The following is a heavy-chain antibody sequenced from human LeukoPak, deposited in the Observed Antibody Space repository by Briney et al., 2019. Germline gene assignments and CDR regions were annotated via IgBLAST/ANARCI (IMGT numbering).Heavy chain of an antibody. V-gene: IGHV3-23*01. CDR2: ISGSGDRR. CDR1: GFTFSNYW. Sequence: TGGSLRLSCAASGFTFSNYWMSWVRQAPGKGLEWVSGISGSGDRRNYADSVKGRFTISRDISKNTLYLQMNSLRAEDTAVYYCAELGITMIGGVWGKGTTVTISS. CDR3: AELGITMIGGV. J-gene: IGHJ6*04. D-gene: IGHD3-10*02.